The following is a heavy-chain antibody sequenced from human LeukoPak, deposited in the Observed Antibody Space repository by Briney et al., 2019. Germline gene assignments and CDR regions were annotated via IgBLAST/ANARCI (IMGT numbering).Heavy chain of an antibody. V-gene: IGHV1-2*04. J-gene: IGHJ4*02. CDR1: GYTFTGYY. Sequence: ASVKVSCKASGYTFTGYYMHWVRQAPGRGLEWMGWINPNSGGTNYAQKFQGWVTMTRDTSISTAYMELSRLRSDDTAVYYCAKETLLVGATRSPFDYWGQGTLVTVSS. CDR3: AKETLLVGATRSPFDY. CDR2: INPNSGGT. D-gene: IGHD1-26*01.